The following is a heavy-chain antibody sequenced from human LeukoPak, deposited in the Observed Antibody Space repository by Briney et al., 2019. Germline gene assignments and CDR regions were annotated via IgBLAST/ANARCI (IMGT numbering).Heavy chain of an antibody. D-gene: IGHD3-10*01. CDR2: INHSGST. V-gene: IGHV4-34*01. Sequence: SETLSLTCAVYRGSLCGYYSRCVRQPPGKGLEWIGEINHSGSTNYNPSLKSRVTISVDTSKNQFSLKLSSVTAADTAVYYCARDLRRITMVRGVRGNKAFDYWGQGTLVTVSS. CDR1: RGSLCGYY. J-gene: IGHJ4*02. CDR3: ARDLRRITMVRGVRGNKAFDY.